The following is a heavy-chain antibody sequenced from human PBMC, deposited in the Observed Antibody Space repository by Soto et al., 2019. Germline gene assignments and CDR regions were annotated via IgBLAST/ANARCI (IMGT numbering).Heavy chain of an antibody. Sequence: EVQLVESGGDLVQPGGSLRLSCVASGFSFSSYWIHWVRHVPGKGLVWVSRINGAGSNTDYADSVKGRFTISRDNTKNTLYLQMNSLRADDTAVYYCVRDHFGGNTDYWGQGTRVTVSS. CDR1: GFSFSSYW. CDR3: VRDHFGGNTDY. CDR2: INGAGSNT. J-gene: IGHJ4*02. D-gene: IGHD3-10*01. V-gene: IGHV3-74*01.